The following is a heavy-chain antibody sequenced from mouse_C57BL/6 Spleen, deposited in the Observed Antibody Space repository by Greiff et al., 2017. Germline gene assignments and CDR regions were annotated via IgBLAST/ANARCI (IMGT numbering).Heavy chain of an antibody. Sequence: VHVKQSGPELVKPGASVKMSCKASGYTFTDYNMHWVKQSHGKSLEWIGYINPNNGGTSYNQKFKGKATLTVNKSSSTAYMELRSLTSEDSAVYYCARVEGYYFDYWGQGTTLTVSS. V-gene: IGHV1-22*01. CDR3: ARVEGYYFDY. CDR1: GYTFTDYN. CDR2: INPNNGGT. J-gene: IGHJ2*01.